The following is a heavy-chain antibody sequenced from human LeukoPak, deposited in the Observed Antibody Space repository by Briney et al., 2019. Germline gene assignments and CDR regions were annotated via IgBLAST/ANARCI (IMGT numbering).Heavy chain of an antibody. D-gene: IGHD3-10*01. V-gene: IGHV4-34*01. CDR2: INHSGST. Sequence: SETLSLTCAVSGGSFSGYYWTWIRQPPGEGLEWIGEINHSGSTNYNPSLKSRVTISVDTSKNQFSLKLSSVTAADTAVYYCASKSMVRGMDVWGQGTTVTVSS. CDR1: GGSFSGYY. CDR3: ASKSMVRGMDV. J-gene: IGHJ6*02.